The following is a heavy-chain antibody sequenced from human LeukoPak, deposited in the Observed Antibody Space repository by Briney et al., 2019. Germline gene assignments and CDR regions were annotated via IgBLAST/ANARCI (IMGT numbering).Heavy chain of an antibody. V-gene: IGHV1-18*01. J-gene: IGHJ4*02. CDR3: ARGSPHDY. CDR1: GYTFSNDV. CDR2: INTYNSHT. Sequence: ASVKVSCKASGYTFSNDVVTWVRQAPGQGLEWMGWINTYNSHTNYAQKLHGRVTMTTDTSTTTAYMELRSLRSDDTAVYYCARGSPHDYWGQGTLVTVSS.